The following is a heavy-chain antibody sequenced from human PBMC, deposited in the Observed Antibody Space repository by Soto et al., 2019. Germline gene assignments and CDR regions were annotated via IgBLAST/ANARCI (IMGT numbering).Heavy chain of an antibody. V-gene: IGHV4-39*01. CDR3: ARHNTAPGTRSRGPIDY. CDR1: GGSISSSSYY. D-gene: IGHD6-13*01. J-gene: IGHJ4*02. Sequence: QLQLQESGPGLVKPSETLSLTCTVSGGSISSSSYYWGWIRQPPGKGLEWIGSIYYSGSSYYNPSLKSRVTISVDTSKNQFSLKLSSVTAADTAVYYCARHNTAPGTRSRGPIDYWGQGTLVTVSS. CDR2: IYYSGSS.